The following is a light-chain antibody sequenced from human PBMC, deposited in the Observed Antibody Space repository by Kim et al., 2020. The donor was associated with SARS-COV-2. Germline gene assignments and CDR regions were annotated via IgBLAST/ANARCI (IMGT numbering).Light chain of an antibody. CDR3: QAWDSSTVV. CDR2: QDS. Sequence: VSPGQTASIPCSRDKLGDKYACWYQQKPGQSPVLVIYQDSKRPLGIPGRFSGSNSGNTATLTISGTQAMDEADYYCQAWDSSTVVFGGGTQLTVL. V-gene: IGLV3-1*01. CDR1: KLGDKY. J-gene: IGLJ2*01.